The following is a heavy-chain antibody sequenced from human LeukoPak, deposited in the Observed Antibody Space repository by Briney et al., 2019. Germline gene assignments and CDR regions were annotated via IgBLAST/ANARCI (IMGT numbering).Heavy chain of an antibody. CDR1: GFTFTSSA. J-gene: IGHJ3*02. D-gene: IGHD3-22*01. CDR2: IVVGSGNT. CDR3: AADLNVWSSGYFDAFDI. V-gene: IGHV1-58*02. Sequence: ASVKVSCKASGFTFTSSAMQWVRQARGQRLEWIGWIVVGSGNTNYAQKFQERVTITRDMSTSTAYMELSSLRSEDTAVYYCAADLNVWSSGYFDAFDIWGQGTMVTVSS.